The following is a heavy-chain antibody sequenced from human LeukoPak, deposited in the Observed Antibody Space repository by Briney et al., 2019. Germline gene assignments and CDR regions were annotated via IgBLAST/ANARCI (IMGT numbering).Heavy chain of an antibody. CDR1: GGTFSSYA. Sequence: SVKVSCKASGGTFSSYAISWVRQAPGQGLEWMGRIIPILGIANYAQKFQGRVTITADKSTSTAYMELRSLRSDDTAVYYCARDRHTAMVTNYWGQGTLVTVSS. CDR3: ARDRHTAMVTNY. CDR2: IIPILGIA. D-gene: IGHD5-18*01. J-gene: IGHJ4*02. V-gene: IGHV1-69*04.